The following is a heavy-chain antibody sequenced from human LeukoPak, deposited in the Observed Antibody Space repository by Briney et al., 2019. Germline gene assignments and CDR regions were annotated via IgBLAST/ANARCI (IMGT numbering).Heavy chain of an antibody. Sequence: GGSLRLSCAASGFTFSSYSMNWVRQAPGKGLEWVSSISSSSSYIYYADSVKGRFTISRDNAKNSLYLQMNSLRAEDTAVYYCARVGSGAKVGAFDIWGQGTMVTVSS. CDR1: GFTFSSYS. CDR3: ARVGSGAKVGAFDI. V-gene: IGHV3-21*01. CDR2: ISSSSSYI. D-gene: IGHD1-26*01. J-gene: IGHJ3*02.